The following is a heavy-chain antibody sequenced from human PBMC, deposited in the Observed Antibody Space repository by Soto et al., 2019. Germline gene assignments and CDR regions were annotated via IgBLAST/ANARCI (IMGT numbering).Heavy chain of an antibody. D-gene: IGHD6-19*01. J-gene: IGHJ6*02. CDR1: GGSISSYY. V-gene: IGHV4-59*01. Sequence: PSETLSLTCTVSGGSISSYYWSWIRQPPGKGLEWIGYIYYSGSTNYNPSLKSRVTISVDTSKNQFSLKLSSVTAADTAVYYCAREKAVAPPPTHYYSGMDVWGQGTTVTVYS. CDR3: AREKAVAPPPTHYYSGMDV. CDR2: IYYSGST.